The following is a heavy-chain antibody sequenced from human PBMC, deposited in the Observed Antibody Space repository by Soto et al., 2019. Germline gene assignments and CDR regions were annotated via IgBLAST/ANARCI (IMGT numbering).Heavy chain of an antibody. CDR3: ARGYCSGGSCHTRTNWFDP. CDR2: IYHSGST. Sequence: KTSETLSLTCAVSGGSISSGGYSWSWIRQPPGKGLEWIGYIYHSGSTYYNPSLKSRVTISVDRSKNQFSLKLSSVTAADTAVYYCARGYCSGGSCHTRTNWFDPWGQGTLVTVSS. D-gene: IGHD2-15*01. CDR1: GGSISSGGYS. V-gene: IGHV4-30-2*01. J-gene: IGHJ5*02.